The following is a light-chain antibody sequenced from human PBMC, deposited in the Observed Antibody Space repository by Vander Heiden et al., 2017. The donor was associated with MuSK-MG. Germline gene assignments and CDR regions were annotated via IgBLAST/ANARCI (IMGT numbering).Light chain of an antibody. Sequence: EIVLTQSPGTLSLSPGERATLSCRASQSVSSSYLAWYQQKPGQAPRLLIYGASSRATGIPDRFSGSGSGTDFTLTISRLEPEDFAVYYCQRDGSSGSRFRQGAKVKIQ. CDR2: GAS. CDR3: QRDGSSGSR. V-gene: IGKV3-20*01. CDR1: QSVSSSY. J-gene: IGKJ1*01.